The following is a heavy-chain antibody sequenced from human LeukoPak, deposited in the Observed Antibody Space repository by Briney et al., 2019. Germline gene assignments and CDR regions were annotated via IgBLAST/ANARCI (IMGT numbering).Heavy chain of an antibody. V-gene: IGHV3-11*01. D-gene: IGHD6-13*01. CDR1: GFTFSDYY. Sequence: GGSLRLSCAASGFTFSDYYMSWIRQAPGKGLEWVSYISSSGSIIYYADSVKGRFTISRDNAKNSLYLQMNSLRAEDTAVYYCARGSWYSSSWAYFDYWGQGTLVTVSS. J-gene: IGHJ4*02. CDR3: ARGSWYSSSWAYFDY. CDR2: ISSSGSII.